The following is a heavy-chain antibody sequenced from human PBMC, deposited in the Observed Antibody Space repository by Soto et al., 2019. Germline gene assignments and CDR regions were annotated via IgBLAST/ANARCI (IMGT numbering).Heavy chain of an antibody. V-gene: IGHV1-3*04. CDR2: INTGNGIT. D-gene: IGHD2-15*01. CDR1: GYTFSSYG. CDR3: ARGRIFYYLMDV. Sequence: SVEESCKASGYTFSSYGMHWLRQAPGQRLEWMGWINTGNGITKYSKNFQGRVSITRDTPATTVYMELSSLRSEDTAVYYCARGRIFYYLMDVWGQGTMVTVYS. J-gene: IGHJ6*02.